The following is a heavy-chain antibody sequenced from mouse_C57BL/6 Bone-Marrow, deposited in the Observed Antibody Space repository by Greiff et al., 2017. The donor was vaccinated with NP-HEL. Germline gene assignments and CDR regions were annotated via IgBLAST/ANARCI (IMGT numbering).Heavy chain of an antibody. J-gene: IGHJ2*01. CDR1: GFNIKDDY. CDR2: IDPENGDT. V-gene: IGHV14-4*01. D-gene: IGHD2-4*01. Sequence: VQLKESGAELVRPGASVKLSCTASGFNIKDDYMHWVKQRPEQGLEWIGWIDPENGDTEYASKFQGKATITADTSSNTAYLQLSSLTSEDTAVYYCTRWYDYDLWGQGTTLTVSS. CDR3: TRWYDYDL.